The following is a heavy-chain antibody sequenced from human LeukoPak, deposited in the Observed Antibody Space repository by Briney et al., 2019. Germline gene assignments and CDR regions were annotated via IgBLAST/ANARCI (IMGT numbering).Heavy chain of an antibody. CDR3: AADKGDYYYYGMDV. J-gene: IGHJ6*02. V-gene: IGHV1-58*02. Sequence: SVKVSCKASGFTFTSSAMQWVRQARGQRLEWIGWIVVGSGNTNYAQKFQEGVTITRDMSTSTAYMELSSLRSEDTAVYYCAADKGDYYYYGMDVWGQGTTVTVSS. CDR2: IVVGSGNT. CDR1: GFTFTSSA.